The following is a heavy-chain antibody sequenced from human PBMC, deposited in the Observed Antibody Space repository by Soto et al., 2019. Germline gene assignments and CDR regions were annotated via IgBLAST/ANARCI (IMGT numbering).Heavy chain of an antibody. D-gene: IGHD3-10*01. CDR2: MNPNSGNT. CDR3: ARHSPAFIYGSGPWDV. J-gene: IGHJ6*02. V-gene: IGHV1-8*02. CDR1: GYTFTSYA. Sequence: ASVKVSCKASGYTFTSYAMHWVRQATGQGLEWMGWMNPNSGNTGYAQKFQGRVTMTRNTSISTAYMELSSLRSEDTAVYYCARHSPAFIYGSGPWDVWGQGTTVTVSS.